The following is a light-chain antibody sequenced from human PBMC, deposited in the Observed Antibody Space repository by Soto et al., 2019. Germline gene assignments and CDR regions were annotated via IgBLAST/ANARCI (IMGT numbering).Light chain of an antibody. J-gene: IGKJ1*01. V-gene: IGKV3-20*01. CDR2: GAS. CDR1: QSVSSSY. Sequence: EIVLTQSPGTLSLSPGDRATLSCRAIQSVSSSYLAWYQQKPGQAPRLLIYGASSRATGIPDRFSGSGSGTDFTLTISRLEPEDFAVYYCQQYGSSRTFGQGTKVDI. CDR3: QQYGSSRT.